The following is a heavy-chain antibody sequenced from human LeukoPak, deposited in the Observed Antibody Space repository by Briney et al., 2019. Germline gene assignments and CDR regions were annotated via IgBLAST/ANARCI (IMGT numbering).Heavy chain of an antibody. CDR1: GFTFSTYG. V-gene: IGHV3-23*01. J-gene: IGHJ3*02. CDR2: IGGSGETT. CDR3: ATEGGAAGSGGTYETPDAFDI. D-gene: IGHD2-8*02. Sequence: GGSLRLSCAASGFTFSTYGMSWVRQAPGKGLEWVAIIGGSGETTIYEDSMKDRLTISRDNSKNMLYLQLNSLRLEDTAMYYCATEGGAAGSGGTYETPDAFDIWGQGTMVTVSS.